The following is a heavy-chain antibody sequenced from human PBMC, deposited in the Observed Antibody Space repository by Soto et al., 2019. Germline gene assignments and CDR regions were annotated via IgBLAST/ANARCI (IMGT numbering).Heavy chain of an antibody. V-gene: IGHV3-23*01. CDR3: AKDGDSSGWYRY. Sequence: EVQLLESGGGLVQPGGSLRLSCAASGFTFSSYAMSWVRQAPGKGLEWVSAISGSGGNTYYADSVKGRFTISRDNSKNTLYLQMNSLRAEDTAVYYCAKDGDSSGWYRYWGQGTLVTVSS. J-gene: IGHJ4*02. D-gene: IGHD6-19*01. CDR1: GFTFSSYA. CDR2: ISGSGGNT.